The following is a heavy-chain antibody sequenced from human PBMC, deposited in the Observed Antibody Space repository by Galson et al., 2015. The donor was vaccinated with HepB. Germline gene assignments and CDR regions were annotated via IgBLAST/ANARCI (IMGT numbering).Heavy chain of an antibody. J-gene: IGHJ6*03. CDR1: GFTFSSYA. Sequence: SLRLSCAASGFTFSSYAMHWVRQAPGKGLEWVAVISYDGSNKYYADSVKGRFTISRDNSKNTLYLQMNSLRAEDTAVYYCARDFVLENRDSSSWHQLPYYYYYMDVWGKGTTVTVSS. D-gene: IGHD6-13*01. CDR2: ISYDGSNK. V-gene: IGHV3-30-3*01. CDR3: ARDFVLENRDSSSWHQLPYYYYYMDV.